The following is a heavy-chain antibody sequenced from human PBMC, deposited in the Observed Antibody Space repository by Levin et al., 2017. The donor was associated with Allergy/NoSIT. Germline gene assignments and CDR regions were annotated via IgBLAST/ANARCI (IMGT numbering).Heavy chain of an antibody. J-gene: IGHJ4*02. D-gene: IGHD6-19*01. CDR3: GREVAGAEIDY. CDR1: GFTFSDHY. Sequence: GGSLRLSCAASGFTFSDHYMSWIRQAPGKGLEWVSYISGSSSDTNYADSVKGRFTISRDNAKNSLYLQMNSLSAEDTAIYYCGREVAGAEIDYWGQGALVTVSS. V-gene: IGHV3-11*05. CDR2: ISGSSSDT.